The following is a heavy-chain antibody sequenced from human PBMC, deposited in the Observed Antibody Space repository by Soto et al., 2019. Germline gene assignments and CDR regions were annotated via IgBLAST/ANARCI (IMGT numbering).Heavy chain of an antibody. CDR3: ARSSITPRLFMYPFDY. D-gene: IGHD6-6*01. V-gene: IGHV4-39*01. J-gene: IGHJ4*02. CDR1: GGSISSSSYY. Sequence: SETLSLTCTVSGGSISSSSYYWGWIRQPPGKGLEWIGSIFYSGSTYYNPSLKSRVTISVDTSKNQFSLKLSSVTAADTAVYYCARSSITPRLFMYPFDYWGQGTLVT. CDR2: IFYSGST.